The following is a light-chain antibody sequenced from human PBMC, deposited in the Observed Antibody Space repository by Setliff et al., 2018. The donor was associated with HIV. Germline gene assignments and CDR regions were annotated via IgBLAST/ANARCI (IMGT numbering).Light chain of an antibody. J-gene: IGLJ1*01. Sequence: QSALTQPASVSGSPGQSITISCNGTSNDIGSYNYVSWYQQHPGKAPKLVIYDVAQRPSGGSSRFSGSKSGDTASLTISGLQTEDEADYYCNSYTSSDTYVFGTGTKVTVL. CDR2: DVA. V-gene: IGLV2-14*03. CDR3: NSYTSSDTYV. CDR1: SNDIGSYNY.